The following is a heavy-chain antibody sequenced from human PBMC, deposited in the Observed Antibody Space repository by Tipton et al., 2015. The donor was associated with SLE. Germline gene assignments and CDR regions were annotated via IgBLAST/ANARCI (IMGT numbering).Heavy chain of an antibody. CDR1: GGSISSSSYY. D-gene: IGHD5-12*01. CDR2: IYYSGST. J-gene: IGHJ4*02. CDR3: ARAPEWLRFPDY. Sequence: TLSLTCTVSGGSISSSSYYWGWIRQPPGKGLEWIGSIYYSGSTYYNPSLKSRVTISVDTSKNQFSLKLSSVTAADTAVYYCARAPEWLRFPDYWGQGTLVTVSS. V-gene: IGHV4-39*07.